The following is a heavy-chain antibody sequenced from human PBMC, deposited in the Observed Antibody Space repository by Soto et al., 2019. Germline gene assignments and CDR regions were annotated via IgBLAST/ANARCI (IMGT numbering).Heavy chain of an antibody. CDR1: GYSLSELS. CDR2: LDAEDGET. CDR3: ATLPRTIERTPAAIWSFDS. D-gene: IGHD2-2*01. V-gene: IGHV1-24*01. Sequence: ASVKVSFKVSGYSLSELSIHWVRQAPGKGLEWMGGLDAEDGETIYAQKLQGRGTMTEDTSTDTAYMELSSLTSEDTAMYYCATLPRTIERTPAAIWSFDSWGQGTLVTVSS. J-gene: IGHJ4*02.